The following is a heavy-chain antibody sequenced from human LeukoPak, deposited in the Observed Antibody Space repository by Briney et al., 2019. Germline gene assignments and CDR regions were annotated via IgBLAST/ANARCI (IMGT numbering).Heavy chain of an antibody. D-gene: IGHD3-9*01. Sequence: PGGSLRLSCAASGFTFSSHWMSWVREAPGKGLEWVATIKEDGSEKYYVDSVKGRFTISRDNPKNSLYLQMNSLRAEDTALYFCARGSSLDDVLTGYYDGYFDYWGQGTLVTVSS. V-gene: IGHV3-7*01. CDR1: GFTFSSHW. CDR3: ARGSSLDDVLTGYYDGYFDY. J-gene: IGHJ4*02. CDR2: IKEDGSEK.